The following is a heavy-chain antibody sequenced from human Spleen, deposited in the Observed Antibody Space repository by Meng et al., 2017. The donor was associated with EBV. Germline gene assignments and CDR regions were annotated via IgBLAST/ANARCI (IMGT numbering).Heavy chain of an antibody. CDR1: GYSFTAYY. CDR3: ARELDTTMVADL. CDR2: INPISGAA. D-gene: IGHD5-18*01. Sequence: VHLVPSGAEGKKPAASVKVACKTSGYSFTAYYVHWVRQAPGQGLEWMGRINPISGAAGSTQKSQGRLTLTRETYINTAYLELSGLTPDDTAVYYCARELDTTMVADLWGQGTLVTVSS. V-gene: IGHV1-2*06. J-gene: IGHJ5*02.